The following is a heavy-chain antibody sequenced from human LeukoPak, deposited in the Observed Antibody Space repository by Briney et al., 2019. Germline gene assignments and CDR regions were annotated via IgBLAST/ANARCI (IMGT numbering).Heavy chain of an antibody. CDR1: GYTFTSYD. J-gene: IGHJ4*02. V-gene: IGHV1-8*01. CDR2: MNPNSGNT. CDR3: ARGGYSGYGLDY. D-gene: IGHD5-12*01. Sequence: ASVKVSCKASGYTFTSYDINWVRQATGQGLEWMGWMNPNSGNTGYAQEFQGRVTMTRNTSISTAYMELSSLRSEDTALYYCARGGYSGYGLDYWGQGTLVTVSS.